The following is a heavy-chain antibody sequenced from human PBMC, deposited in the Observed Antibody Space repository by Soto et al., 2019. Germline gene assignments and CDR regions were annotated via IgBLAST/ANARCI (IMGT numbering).Heavy chain of an antibody. CDR2: IYYSGST. CDR1: DGTISSSSYY. Sequence: SQTLCLTCTVSDGTISSSSYYWSRIRQPPGKGLEWIGSIYYSGSTYYNPSLKSRVTISVDTSKNQFSLKLSSVTAADTAVYYCARHAMFEWELPFRFDPWGQGTLVTVSS. V-gene: IGHV4-39*01. J-gene: IGHJ5*02. CDR3: ARHAMFEWELPFRFDP. D-gene: IGHD1-26*01.